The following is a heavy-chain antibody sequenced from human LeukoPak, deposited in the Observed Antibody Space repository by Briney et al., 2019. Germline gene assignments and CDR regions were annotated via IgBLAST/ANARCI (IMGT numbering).Heavy chain of an antibody. D-gene: IGHD7-27*01. CDR1: GASVTSYY. CDR3: ATNWGYPLDYYYGMDV. Sequence: SQTLTLTCTVSGASVTSYYWSWIRQPPGKGLEWIGSIYYSGITNYNPSRKSRVTISVDTSKNQFSLKLSSVTAADTAVYYCATNWGYPLDYYYGMDVWGQGTTVTVSS. CDR2: IYYSGIT. V-gene: IGHV4-59*02. J-gene: IGHJ6*02.